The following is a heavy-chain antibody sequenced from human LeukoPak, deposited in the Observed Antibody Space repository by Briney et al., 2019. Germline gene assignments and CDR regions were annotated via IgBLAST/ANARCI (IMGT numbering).Heavy chain of an antibody. CDR1: GGSISSYY. Sequence: SETLSLTCTVSGGSISSYYCSWIRQPPGKGREWIGYIYYSGSTNYNPSLKSRVTISVDTSKNQFSLKLSSVTAADTAVYYCARDSIAARGNYFDYWGQGTLVTVSS. J-gene: IGHJ4*02. CDR2: IYYSGST. D-gene: IGHD6-13*01. V-gene: IGHV4-59*01. CDR3: ARDSIAARGNYFDY.